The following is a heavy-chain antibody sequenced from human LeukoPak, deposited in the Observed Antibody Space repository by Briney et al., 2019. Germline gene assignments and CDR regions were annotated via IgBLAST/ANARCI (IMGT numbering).Heavy chain of an antibody. V-gene: IGHV3-23*01. CDR2: ISGSGGST. CDR1: GCTFSSYA. CDR3: CITMVRGGRLDAFDI. Sequence: GGSLRLSCAASGCTFSSYAMSWVRQAPGKGLEWVSAISGSGGSTYYADSVKGRFTISRDNSKNTLYLQMNSLRAEATAVYYCCITMVRGGRLDAFDIWGQGTMVTVSS. D-gene: IGHD3-10*01. J-gene: IGHJ3*02.